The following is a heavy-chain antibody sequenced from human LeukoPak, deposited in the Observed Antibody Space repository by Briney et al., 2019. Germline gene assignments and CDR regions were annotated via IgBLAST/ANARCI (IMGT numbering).Heavy chain of an antibody. D-gene: IGHD3-10*01. Sequence: PSETLSLTCTVSGGSISSSSYYWGWIRQPPGKGLEWIGSIYYSGSTYYNPSLKSRVTISIDTSKNQFSLKLSSVTAADTAVYYCARHSGGLLWPDFDYWGQGTLVTVSS. CDR2: IYYSGST. CDR1: GGSISSSSYY. CDR3: ARHSGGLLWPDFDY. J-gene: IGHJ4*02. V-gene: IGHV4-39*01.